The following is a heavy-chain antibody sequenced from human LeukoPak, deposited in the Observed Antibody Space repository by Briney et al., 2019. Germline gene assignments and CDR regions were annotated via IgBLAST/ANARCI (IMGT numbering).Heavy chain of an antibody. CDR3: ARVGKNGWDFDH. D-gene: IGHD6-19*01. CDR1: GFTFDDYA. J-gene: IGHJ4*02. CDR2: VSWNGGSI. V-gene: IGHV3-9*01. Sequence: GRSLRLSCAASGFTFDDYAMHWVRQAPGKGLEWVSRVSWNGGSIGYADSVKGRFTISRDNTKNSLYLQMTSLRADDTAVYYCARVGKNGWDFDHWGQGILVTVSS.